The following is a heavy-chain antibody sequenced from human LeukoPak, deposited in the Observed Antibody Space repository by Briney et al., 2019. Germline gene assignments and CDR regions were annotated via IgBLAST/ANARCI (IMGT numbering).Heavy chain of an antibody. J-gene: IGHJ4*02. Sequence: GGSLRLSCAASGFTFSSYEMNWVRQAPGKGLEWVSYISSSGSTIYYADSVKGRFTISRDNSKNTLYLQMNSLRAEDTAVYYCAKGWNDLLDYWGQGTLVTVSS. CDR1: GFTFSSYE. CDR2: ISSSGSTI. V-gene: IGHV3-48*03. CDR3: AKGWNDLLDY. D-gene: IGHD1-1*01.